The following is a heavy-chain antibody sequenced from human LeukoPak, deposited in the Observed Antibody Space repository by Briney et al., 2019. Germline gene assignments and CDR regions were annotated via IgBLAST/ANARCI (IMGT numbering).Heavy chain of an antibody. CDR3: ARDPGPSIAAAGINWFDP. Sequence: GGSLRLSCAASGFTFSSYSMNWVRQAPGKGLEWVSSISSSSSYIYYADSVKGRFTISRDNAKNSLYLQMNSLRAEDTAVYYCARDPGPSIAAAGINWFDPWGQGTLVTVSS. CDR2: ISSSSSYI. J-gene: IGHJ5*02. CDR1: GFTFSSYS. V-gene: IGHV3-21*01. D-gene: IGHD6-13*01.